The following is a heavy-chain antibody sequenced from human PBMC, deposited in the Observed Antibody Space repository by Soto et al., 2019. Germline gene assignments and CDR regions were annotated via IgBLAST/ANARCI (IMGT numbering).Heavy chain of an antibody. CDR2: IIPIFGTA. CDR1: GGTFSSYA. V-gene: IGHV1-69*06. CDR3: ARVVPAAMENWFDP. Sequence: GASVKVSCKASGGTFSSYAISWLRQAPGQGLEWMGGIIPIFGTANYAQKFQGRVTITADKSTSTAYMELSSLRSEDTAVYYCARVVPAAMENWFDPWGQGTLVTVSS. D-gene: IGHD2-2*01. J-gene: IGHJ5*02.